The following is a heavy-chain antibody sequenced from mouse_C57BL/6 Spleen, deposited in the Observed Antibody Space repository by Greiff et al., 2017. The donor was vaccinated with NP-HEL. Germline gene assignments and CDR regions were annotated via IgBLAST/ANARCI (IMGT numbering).Heavy chain of an antibody. V-gene: IGHV1-66*01. J-gene: IGHJ4*01. CDR2: IYPGSGNP. CDR1: GYSFTSYY. CDR3: VVTQAPSMDY. D-gene: IGHD3-2*02. Sequence: LVESGPELVKPGASVKISCKASGYSFTSYYIHWVKQRPGQGLVWIGWIYPGSGNPKYNEKFKGKATLTADTSSSTAYMQLSSLTSEDSAVYYCVVTQAPSMDYWGQGTSVTVSS.